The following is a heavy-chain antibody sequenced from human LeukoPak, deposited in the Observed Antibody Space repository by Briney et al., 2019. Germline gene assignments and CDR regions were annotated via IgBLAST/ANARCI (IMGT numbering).Heavy chain of an antibody. CDR3: ARGGSYRVGSIGGRSHYYYYMDV. D-gene: IGHD2-15*01. Sequence: SETLSLTCAVYGGSFSGYYWSWIRQPPGKGLEWIGEINHSGSTNYNPSLKSRVTISVDTSKNQFSLKLSSVTAADTAVYYCARGGSYRVGSIGGRSHYYYYMDVWGKGTTVTVSS. CDR1: GGSFSGYY. CDR2: INHSGST. V-gene: IGHV4-34*01. J-gene: IGHJ6*03.